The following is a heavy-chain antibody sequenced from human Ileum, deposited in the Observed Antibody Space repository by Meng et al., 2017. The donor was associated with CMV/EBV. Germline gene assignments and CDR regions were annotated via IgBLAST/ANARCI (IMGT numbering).Heavy chain of an antibody. Sequence: LVESGGDLVQPGGSLRLSCVASGFTFSSYWMHWVRQAPGKGLVWVSRVSDDGSTINYADSVKGRFTVSRDNAKNTLYLQMNSLRGEDTAIYYCAPNHWGQGTLVTVSS. J-gene: IGHJ5*02. CDR2: VSDDGSTI. CDR1: GFTFSSYW. V-gene: IGHV3-74*01. CDR3: APNH.